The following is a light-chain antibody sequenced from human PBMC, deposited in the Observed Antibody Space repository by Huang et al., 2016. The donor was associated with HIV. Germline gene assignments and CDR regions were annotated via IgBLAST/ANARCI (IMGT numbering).Light chain of an antibody. J-gene: IGKJ4*01. CDR1: QRLLHDNQYNY. V-gene: IGKV2-28*01. CDR3: MQALQTPT. CDR2: LGA. Sequence: IVMTQSPLSLPVTPGEPASMSCRSSQRLLHDNQYNYVDWYLQKPGQSPQVLIYLGANRAPGVPDRFSGSGSGTNFTLTINRVEAEDVGIYYCMQALQTPTFGGGTRVEIK.